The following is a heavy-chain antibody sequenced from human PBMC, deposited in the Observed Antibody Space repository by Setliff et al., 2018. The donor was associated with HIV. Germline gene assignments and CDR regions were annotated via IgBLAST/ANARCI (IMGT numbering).Heavy chain of an antibody. CDR2: IRYDGSNK. CDR3: AKDPDSSGYYNS. V-gene: IGHV3-30*02. Sequence: GGSLRLSCAASGFTFSSYGMHWVRQAPGKGLEWVSFIRYDGSNKYYADSMKGRFTISRDNSKNTLYLQMNSLRAEDTAVYYCAKDPDSSGYYNSWGQGTLVTV. CDR1: GFTFSSYG. J-gene: IGHJ4*02. D-gene: IGHD3-22*01.